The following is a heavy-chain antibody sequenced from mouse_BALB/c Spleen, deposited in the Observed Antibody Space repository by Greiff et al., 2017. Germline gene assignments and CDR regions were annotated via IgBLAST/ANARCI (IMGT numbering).Heavy chain of an antibody. CDR1: GYSFTGYY. CDR3: ARRLLRGAMDY. J-gene: IGHJ4*01. CDR2: INPYNGAT. Sequence: EVKLQESGPELVKPGASVKISCKASGYSFTGYYMHWVKQSHVKSLEWIGRINPYNGATSYNQNFKDKASLTVDKSSSTAYMELHSLTSEDSAVYYCARRLLRGAMDYWGQGTSVTVSS. D-gene: IGHD2-10*01. V-gene: IGHV1-31*01.